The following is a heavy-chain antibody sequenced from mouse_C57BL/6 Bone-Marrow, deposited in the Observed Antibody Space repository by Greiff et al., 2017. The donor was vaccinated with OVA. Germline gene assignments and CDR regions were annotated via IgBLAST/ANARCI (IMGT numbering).Heavy chain of an antibody. D-gene: IGHD4-1*01. CDR1: GFTFSSYA. CDR3: ARARTGYYAMDY. CDR2: ISAGGSYT. V-gene: IGHV5-4*01. J-gene: IGHJ4*01. Sequence: DVQLVESGGGLVKPGGSLKLSCAASGFTFSSYAMSWVRQTPEQRLEWVGTISAGGSYTYYPDNVKGRFTISRDNAKNNLYLQMSHLKSEYTAMDDCARARTGYYAMDYWGQGTSVTVSS.